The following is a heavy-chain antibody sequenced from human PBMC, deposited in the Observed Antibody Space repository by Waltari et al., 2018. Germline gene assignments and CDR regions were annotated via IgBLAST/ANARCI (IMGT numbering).Heavy chain of an antibody. CDR1: GYPFTGYY. Sequence: QVQLVQSGAELKEPGASMKVSCKASGYPFTGYYMHWVRQAPGQGLEWMGRINPNSGGTNSAQKFHGRVTRTRDTSINTAYMELSRLRSDDTALYYCVRGGIWYDTSGHRFLFDYWGQGTLVTVSS. CDR2: INPNSGGT. D-gene: IGHD3-22*01. J-gene: IGHJ4*02. V-gene: IGHV1-2*06. CDR3: VRGGIWYDTSGHRFLFDY.